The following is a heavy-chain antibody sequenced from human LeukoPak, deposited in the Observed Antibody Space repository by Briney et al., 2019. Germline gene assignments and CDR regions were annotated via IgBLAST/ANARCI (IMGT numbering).Heavy chain of an antibody. V-gene: IGHV3-23*01. D-gene: IGHD4-11*01. J-gene: IGHJ4*02. CDR1: GFTFSFYA. CDR2: ISGSGDST. CDR3: ARTRDYSNVPDY. Sequence: GGSLRLSCAASGFTFSFYAMTWVRQAPGKGLEWVSTISGSGDSTYYADSVKGRFTISRDNAKNSLYLQMNSLRAEDTAVYYCARTRDYSNVPDYWGQGTLVTVSS.